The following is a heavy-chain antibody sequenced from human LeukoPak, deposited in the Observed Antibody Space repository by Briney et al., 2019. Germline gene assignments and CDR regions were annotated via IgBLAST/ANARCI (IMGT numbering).Heavy chain of an antibody. Sequence: ASVKVSCKASGYTFTSYAMNWVRQAPGQGLEWMGWINTNTGNPTYAQGFTGRFVFSLDTSVSTAYLQISSLKAEDTAVYYCARELNGIAAAVVYYYMDVWGKGTTVTVSS. CDR1: GYTFTSYA. J-gene: IGHJ6*03. CDR2: INTNTGNP. D-gene: IGHD6-13*01. V-gene: IGHV7-4-1*02. CDR3: ARELNGIAAAVVYYYMDV.